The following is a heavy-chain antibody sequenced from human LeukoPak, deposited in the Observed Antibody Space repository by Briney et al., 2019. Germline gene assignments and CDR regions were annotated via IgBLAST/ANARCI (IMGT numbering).Heavy chain of an antibody. V-gene: IGHV4-39*07. D-gene: IGHD1-14*01. CDR2: VYYSGST. CDR3: ARAMGPDRPFDY. J-gene: IGHJ4*02. Sequence: NPSETLSLTCTVSGGSISSSSYYWGWIRQPPGKGLEWIGNVYYSGSTYYNPSLKSRVTMSTDTSKNQFSLKLSSVTGADTAVYYCARAMGPDRPFDYWGQGILVTVSS. CDR1: GGSISSSSYY.